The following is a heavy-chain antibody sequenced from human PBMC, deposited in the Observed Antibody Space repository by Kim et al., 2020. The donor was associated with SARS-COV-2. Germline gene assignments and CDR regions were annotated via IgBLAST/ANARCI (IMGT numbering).Heavy chain of an antibody. D-gene: IGHD6-19*01. J-gene: IGHJ4*02. CDR1: GFTFSSYG. CDR2: ISYDGSNK. Sequence: GGSLRLSCAASGFTFSSYGMHWVRQAPGKGLEWVAVISYDGSNKYYADSVKGRFTISRDNSKNTLYLQMNSLRAEDTAVYYCAKDEAGIAVAGTLDYWGQGTLVTVSS. CDR3: AKDEAGIAVAGTLDY. V-gene: IGHV3-30*18.